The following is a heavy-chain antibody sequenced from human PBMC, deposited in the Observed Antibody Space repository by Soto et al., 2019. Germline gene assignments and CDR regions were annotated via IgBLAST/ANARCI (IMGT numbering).Heavy chain of an antibody. CDR2: IYYSGST. CDR1: GGSISSYY. J-gene: IGHJ5*02. Sequence: QVQLQESGPGLVKPSETLSLTCTVSGGSISSYYWSWIRQPPGKGLEWIGYIYYSGSTNYNPSLKSRVTISVDSSKNQFSLKLSSVTAAATAVYYCASLEGLAAAGTGYNWFDPWGQGTLVTVSS. V-gene: IGHV4-59*08. CDR3: ASLEGLAAAGTGYNWFDP. D-gene: IGHD6-13*01.